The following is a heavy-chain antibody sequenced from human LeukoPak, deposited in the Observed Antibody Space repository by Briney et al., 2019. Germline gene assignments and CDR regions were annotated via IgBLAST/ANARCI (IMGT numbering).Heavy chain of an antibody. D-gene: IGHD3-16*02. CDR3: ARGVDVWGNYRQYYFDY. Sequence: GGSLRLSCAASGFTFSKNAMSWVRQAPGKGLEWVSSITSSGSATCYADSVKGRFTISRDNSRNTLYLQMNGLRAEDTAVYYCARGVDVWGNYRQYYFDYWGQETLVTVSS. V-gene: IGHV3-23*01. J-gene: IGHJ4*02. CDR1: GFTFSKNA. CDR2: ITSSGSAT.